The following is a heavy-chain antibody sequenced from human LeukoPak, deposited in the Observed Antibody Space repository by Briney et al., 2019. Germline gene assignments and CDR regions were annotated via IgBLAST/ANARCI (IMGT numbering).Heavy chain of an antibody. J-gene: IGHJ6*03. CDR2: IYYSGST. CDR3: ARDGTSSTTSIYYYYMDV. Sequence: PSETLSLACTVSGGSISSYYWSWIRQPPGKGLEWIGYIYYSGSTNYNPSLKRRVTISVDTSRNQFSLKLSSVTAADTAVYYCARDGTSSTTSIYYYYMDVWGKGTTVTVSS. V-gene: IGHV4-59*01. D-gene: IGHD2-2*01. CDR1: GGSISSYY.